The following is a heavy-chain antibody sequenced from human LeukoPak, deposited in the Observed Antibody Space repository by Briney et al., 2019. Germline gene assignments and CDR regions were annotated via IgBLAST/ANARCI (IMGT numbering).Heavy chain of an antibody. CDR2: ISSSGSTI. D-gene: IGHD2-15*01. V-gene: IGHV3-48*03. CDR1: GFTFSSYE. CDR3: AREAYCSGGSCSLSTYYHYYMDV. J-gene: IGHJ6*03. Sequence: PGGSLRLSCAASGFTFSSYEMNWVRQAPGKGLEWVSYISSSGSTIYYADSVKGRFTISRDNAKNSLYLQMNSLRAEDTAVYYCAREAYCSGGSCSLSTYYHYYMDVWGKGTTVTVSS.